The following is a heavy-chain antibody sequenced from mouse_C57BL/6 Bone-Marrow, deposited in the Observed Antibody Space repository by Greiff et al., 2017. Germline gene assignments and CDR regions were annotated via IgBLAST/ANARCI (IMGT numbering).Heavy chain of an antibody. Sequence: VQLQQSGAELVRPGTSVKMSCKASGYTYTNYWIGWAKQRPGHGLEWIGEIYPGGGYTNYNEKFKGKATLTADKSSSTAYMQCSSLTSEDSAIYCGARWGDGYWYCDVWGTGTTVTVSS. J-gene: IGHJ1*03. D-gene: IGHD2-3*01. CDR3: ARWGDGYWYCDV. CDR2: IYPGGGYT. V-gene: IGHV1-63*01. CDR1: GYTYTNYW.